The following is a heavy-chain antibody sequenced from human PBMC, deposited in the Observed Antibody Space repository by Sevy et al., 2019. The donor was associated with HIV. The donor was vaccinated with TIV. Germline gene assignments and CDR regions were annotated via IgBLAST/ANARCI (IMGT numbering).Heavy chain of an antibody. D-gene: IGHD3-22*01. J-gene: IGHJ4*02. CDR1: GFTFDDYA. CDR2: ISWNSGSI. Sequence: GGSLRLSCAASGFTFDDYAMHWVRQAPGKGLEWVSGISWNSGSIGYADSVKGRFTISRDNAKNSLYLQMNSLRAEDTALYYCAEGGYYDSSGHFDYWGQGTLVTVSS. V-gene: IGHV3-9*01. CDR3: AEGGYYDSSGHFDY.